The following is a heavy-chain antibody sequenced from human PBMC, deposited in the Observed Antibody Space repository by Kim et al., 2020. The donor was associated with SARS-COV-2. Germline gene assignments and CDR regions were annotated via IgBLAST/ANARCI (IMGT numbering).Heavy chain of an antibody. J-gene: IGHJ6*03. CDR2: ISGSGGST. CDR3: AKAVAAAGTDWLTDYYYMAG. V-gene: IGHV3-23*01. D-gene: IGHD6-13*01. Sequence: GGSLRLSCAASGFTFSSYAMSWVRQAPGKGLEWVSVISGSGGSTYYADSVKGRFTISRDNSKNTLYLQMNSLRAEDTAVYYCAKAVAAAGTDWLTDYYYMAGGDKGPTVTV. CDR1: GFTFSSYA.